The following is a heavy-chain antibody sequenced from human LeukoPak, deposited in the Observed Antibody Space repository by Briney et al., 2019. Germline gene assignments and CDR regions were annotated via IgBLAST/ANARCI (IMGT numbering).Heavy chain of an antibody. CDR1: GGSISSTSYH. Sequence: PSETLSLTCTVSGGSISSTSYHWAWIRQPPGKGLEWIGEIHRSGSPNYNPSLQSRVTISIDRSRNQIVLELSSVTAADTAVYYCAREILGGFNPGAYWGQGILVTVSS. D-gene: IGHD1-14*01. J-gene: IGHJ4*02. CDR2: IHRSGSP. CDR3: AREILGGFNPGAY. V-gene: IGHV4-39*06.